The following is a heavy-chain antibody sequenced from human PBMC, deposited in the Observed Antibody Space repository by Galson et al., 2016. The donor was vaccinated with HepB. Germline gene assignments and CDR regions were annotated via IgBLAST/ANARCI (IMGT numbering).Heavy chain of an antibody. J-gene: IGHJ4*02. CDR2: IYTNGRT. D-gene: IGHD6-19*01. Sequence: TLSLTCTVSGVSVNSGPYYWSWIRQPAGRGLEWVGRIYTNGRTTYNPSLKSRVTISLDRSKGRFSLNLASVTAADTAVYYCARDGDSSARRDFDYWGQGTLVTVSS. V-gene: IGHV4-61*02. CDR1: GVSVNSGPYY. CDR3: ARDGDSSARRDFDY.